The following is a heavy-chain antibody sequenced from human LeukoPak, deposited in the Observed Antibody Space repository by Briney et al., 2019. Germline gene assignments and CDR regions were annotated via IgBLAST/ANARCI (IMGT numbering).Heavy chain of an antibody. CDR2: MNPNSGNT. D-gene: IGHD6-6*01. CDR1: GYTFTSCD. V-gene: IGHV1-8*03. J-gene: IGHJ6*03. Sequence: ASVKVSCKASGYTFTSCDINWVRQATGQGLEWMGWMNPNSGNTGYAQKFQGRVTITRNTSISTAYMELSSLRSEDTAVYYCARGRWEYSSSRGDYYYMDVWGKGTTVTVSS. CDR3: ARGRWEYSSSRGDYYYMDV.